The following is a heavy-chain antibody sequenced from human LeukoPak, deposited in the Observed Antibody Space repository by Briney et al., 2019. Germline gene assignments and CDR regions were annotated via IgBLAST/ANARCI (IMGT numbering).Heavy chain of an antibody. CDR1: GYTFTGYY. D-gene: IGHD5-12*01. J-gene: IGHJ4*02. CDR2: INPNSGGT. Sequence: ASVKVSCKASGYTFTGYYMHWVRQAPGQGLEGMGRINPNSGGTNYAQKFQGRVTMTRDTSISTAYMKLSRLRSDDTAVYYCARVVERRGWLLDYWGQGTLVTVSS. V-gene: IGHV1-2*06. CDR3: ARVVERRGWLLDY.